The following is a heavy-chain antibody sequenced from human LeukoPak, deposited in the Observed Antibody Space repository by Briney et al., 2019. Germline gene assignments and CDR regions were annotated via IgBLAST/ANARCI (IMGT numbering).Heavy chain of an antibody. Sequence: GGSLRLSCATSGFTFSTYAMSWVRQAPGKGLEWVSAISGSGGSTYYADSVKGRFTISRDNSKNTLYLQMNSLRAEDTAVYYCAKETYSSSSVDYWGQGTLVTVSS. J-gene: IGHJ4*02. CDR3: AKETYSSSSVDY. CDR1: GFTFSTYA. V-gene: IGHV3-23*01. CDR2: ISGSGGST. D-gene: IGHD6-6*01.